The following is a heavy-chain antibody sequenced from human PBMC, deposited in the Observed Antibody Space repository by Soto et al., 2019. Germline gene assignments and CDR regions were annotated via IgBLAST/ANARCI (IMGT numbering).Heavy chain of an antibody. V-gene: IGHV3-64D*06. CDR2: IIGSGHST. Sequence: EVQLVESGGGLVQPGGSLRLSCSVSGFTFSSFTMHWVRQAPGKGLEYVSAIIGSGHSTYYADSVKGRFTIFRDNSKNTLYLQMSSLRPEDTAVYYCVNRFGDPGNYYFDYWGQGTLVTVSS. J-gene: IGHJ4*02. CDR1: GFTFSSFT. CDR3: VNRFGDPGNYYFDY. D-gene: IGHD3-10*01.